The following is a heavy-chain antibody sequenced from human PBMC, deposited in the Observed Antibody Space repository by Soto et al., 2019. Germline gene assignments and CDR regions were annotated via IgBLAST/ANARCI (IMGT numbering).Heavy chain of an antibody. J-gene: IGHJ4*02. V-gene: IGHV3-30-3*01. CDR1: GFTFSSYA. CDR2: ISYDGSNK. CDR3: ARGGPYYYDSSGSFDY. D-gene: IGHD3-22*01. Sequence: GGSLRLSCAASGFTFSSYAMHWVRQAPGKGLEWVAVISYDGSNKYYADSVKGRFTISRDNSKNTLYLQMNSLRAEDTAVYYCARGGPYYYDSSGSFDYWGQGTLVTVSS.